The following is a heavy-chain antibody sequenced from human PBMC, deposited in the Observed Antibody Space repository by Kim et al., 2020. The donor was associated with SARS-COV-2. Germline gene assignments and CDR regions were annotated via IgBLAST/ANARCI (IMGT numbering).Heavy chain of an antibody. J-gene: IGHJ5*02. V-gene: IGHV2-70*11. CDR2: IDWDDDK. CDR3: ARSPVPYSSSWGTRSPWFDR. D-gene: IGHD6-13*01. Sequence: SGPTLVNPTQTLTLTCTFSGFSLSTSGMCVSWIRQPPGKALEWLARIDWDDDKYYSTPLKTRLTISKYTSKNQVVLTMTNMDPVDTATCYCARSPVPYSSSWGTRSPWFDRWGQGTLVPVSS. CDR1: GFSLSTSGMC.